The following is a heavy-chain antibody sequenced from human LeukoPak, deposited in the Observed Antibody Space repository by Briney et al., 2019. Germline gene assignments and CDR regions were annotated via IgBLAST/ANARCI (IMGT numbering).Heavy chain of an antibody. CDR2: ISYDGSNK. V-gene: IGHV3-30*04. D-gene: IGHD6-6*01. Sequence: GGSLRLSCAASGFTFSSYAMHWVRQAPGKGLEWVAVISYDGSNKYYADSVKGRFTISRDNSKNTLYLQMNSLRAEDTAVYYCAMISSSSSRSYWGQGTLVTVSS. CDR1: GFTFSSYA. J-gene: IGHJ4*02. CDR3: AMISSSSSRSY.